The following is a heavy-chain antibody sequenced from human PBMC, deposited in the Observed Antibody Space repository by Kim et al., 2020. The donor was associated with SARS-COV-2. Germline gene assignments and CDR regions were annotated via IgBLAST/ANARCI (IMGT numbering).Heavy chain of an antibody. Sequence: SLKSRVTMSVDTSKNQFSLKLSSVTAADTAVYYCARERWELLRKGSYFDYWGQGTLVTVSS. D-gene: IGHD1-26*01. CDR3: ARERWELLRKGSYFDY. J-gene: IGHJ4*02. V-gene: IGHV4-4*07.